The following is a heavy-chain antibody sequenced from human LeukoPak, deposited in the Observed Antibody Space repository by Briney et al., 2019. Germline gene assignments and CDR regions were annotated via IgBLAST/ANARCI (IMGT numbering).Heavy chain of an antibody. CDR3: ARGYSGYELFDY. V-gene: IGHV3-30-3*01. CDR1: GFTFSSYA. J-gene: IGHJ4*02. Sequence: GGSLRLSCAASGFTFSSYAMHWVRQAPGKGLEWVAVISYDGSNKYYADSVKGRFTISRDNSKNTLYLQMNSLRAEDTAIYYCARGYSGYELFDYWGQGTLVTVSS. D-gene: IGHD5-12*01. CDR2: ISYDGSNK.